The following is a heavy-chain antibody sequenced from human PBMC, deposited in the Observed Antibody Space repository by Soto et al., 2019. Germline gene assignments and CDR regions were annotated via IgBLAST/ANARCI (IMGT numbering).Heavy chain of an antibody. CDR2: ITSNGNYT. CDR1: GFTFSSYA. CDR3: ARRLPFGYSMDV. J-gene: IGHJ6*02. D-gene: IGHD3-16*01. Sequence: EVQLVESGGGLVQPGGSLRLSCAASGFTFSSYAMHWVRQAPGKGLEYVSAITSNGNYTDYASSVKGRFTISRDNSKNAMYLQMGSLRAEGMAVYYCARRLPFGYSMDVWGQGTSVTVSS. V-gene: IGHV3-64*01.